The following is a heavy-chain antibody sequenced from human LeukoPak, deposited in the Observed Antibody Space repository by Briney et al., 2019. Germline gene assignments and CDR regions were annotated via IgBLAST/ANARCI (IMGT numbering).Heavy chain of an antibody. CDR2: ISYDGSNK. CDR3: ARPSLGY. Sequence: GSLRLSCAASGFTFSSYAMHWVRQAPGKGLEWVAVISYDGSNKYYADSVKGRFTISRDNAKNSLYLQMNSLRAEDTAVYYCARPSLGYWGQGTLVTVSS. V-gene: IGHV3-30*04. J-gene: IGHJ4*02. CDR1: GFTFSSYA.